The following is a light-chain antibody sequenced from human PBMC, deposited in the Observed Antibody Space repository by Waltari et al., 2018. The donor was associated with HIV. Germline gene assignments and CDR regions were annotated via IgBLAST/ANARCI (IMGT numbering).Light chain of an antibody. V-gene: IGLV2-8*01. J-gene: IGLJ1*01. CDR2: EVS. CDR1: SSDVGGYNY. Sequence: QYALTQPPSASGSPGQSVTISCTGTSSDVGGYNYVSWYQQHPGKPPKLTIYEVSKRPSGVPERFSGSKSGNTASLTVSGLQAEDEADSYGSSYAGSNTPFVFGTGTKVT. CDR3: SSYAGSNTPFV.